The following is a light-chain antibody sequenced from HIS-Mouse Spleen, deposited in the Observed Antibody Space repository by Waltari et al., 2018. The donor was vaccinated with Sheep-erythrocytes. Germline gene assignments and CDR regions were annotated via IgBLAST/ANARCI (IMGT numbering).Light chain of an antibody. CDR1: QSLVHSEGTTY. CDR3: MQGTHWPYT. V-gene: IGKV2-30*02. Sequence: DVVMTQSPLSLPVTLGQPASISCRSSQSLVHSEGTTYLNWCQQRPGPSPRRLIYKVTNGDSGVPARCSGRGSGNDFTLKISRVEAEDVGVYYCMQGTHWPYTFGQGTKLEIK. J-gene: IGKJ2*01. CDR2: KVT.